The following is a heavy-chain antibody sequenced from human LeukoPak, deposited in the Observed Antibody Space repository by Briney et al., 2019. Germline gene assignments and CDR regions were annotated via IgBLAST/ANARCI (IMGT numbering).Heavy chain of an antibody. D-gene: IGHD3-22*01. CDR1: GGTFSSYA. J-gene: IGHJ4*02. CDR3: ARRVGGYYHYFDY. V-gene: IGHV1-69*05. Sequence: GASVKVSCKASGGTFSSYAISWVRQAPGQGLEWVGGIIPIFGTANYAQKFQGRVTITTDESTSTAYTELSSLRSEDTAVYYCARRVGGYYHYFDYWGQGTLVTVSS. CDR2: IIPIFGTA.